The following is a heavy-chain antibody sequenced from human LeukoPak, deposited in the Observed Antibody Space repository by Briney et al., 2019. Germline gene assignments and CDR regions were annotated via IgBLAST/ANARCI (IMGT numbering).Heavy chain of an antibody. CDR3: SRGTDAYKCGNS. J-gene: IGHJ4*02. CDR2: IHYSGRI. V-gene: IGHV4-34*01. CDR1: GGSFSGYY. Sequence: SETLSLTCAVYGGSFSGYYWTWIRQPPGKGLEWIGEIHYSGRINYNPSLKSRVTISADTSNNHFSLKMNSVAAADTAVYYCSRGTDAYKCGNSWGQGTLVTVSS. D-gene: IGHD5-24*01.